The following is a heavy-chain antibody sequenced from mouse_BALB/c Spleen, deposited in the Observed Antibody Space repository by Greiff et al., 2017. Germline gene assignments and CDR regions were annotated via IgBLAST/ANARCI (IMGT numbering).Heavy chain of an antibody. D-gene: IGHD2-3*01. CDR3: ARSDEDAD. CDR1: GYTFTSYW. Sequence: QVQLQQSGAELAKPGASVKMSCKASGYTFTSYWMHWVKQRPGQGLEWIGYINPSTGYTEYNQKFKDKATLTADKSSSTAYMQLSSLTSEDSAVYYCARSDEDADWGQGTTLTVAS. V-gene: IGHV1-7*01. CDR2: INPSTGYT. J-gene: IGHJ2*01.